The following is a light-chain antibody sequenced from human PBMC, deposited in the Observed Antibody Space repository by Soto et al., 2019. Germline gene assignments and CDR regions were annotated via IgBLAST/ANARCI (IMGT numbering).Light chain of an antibody. Sequence: EIVLTQSPGTLSLSPGERATLSCRASQSVSSSYLAWYQQRPGQAPRLLIYGASTRAIGVPARFSGSGSGTEFTLTISSLQSEDFAVYYCQQYNDRPRTFGQGTKVDI. CDR1: QSVSSSY. V-gene: IGKV3-15*01. CDR3: QQYNDRPRT. CDR2: GAS. J-gene: IGKJ1*01.